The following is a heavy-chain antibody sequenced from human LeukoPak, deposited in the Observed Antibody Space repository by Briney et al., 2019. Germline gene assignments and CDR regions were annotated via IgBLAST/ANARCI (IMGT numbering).Heavy chain of an antibody. V-gene: IGHV3-23*01. Sequence: PGGSLRLSCAASGFTSSNYAMSWVRQAPGKGLEWVSTISGSGGTIYYVDSVKGRFTISRDNSKNTLYLQMNSLRAEDTAVYYCAKARGDTAMVVFDYWGQGTLATVSS. J-gene: IGHJ4*02. CDR1: GFTSSNYA. D-gene: IGHD5-18*01. CDR2: ISGSGGTI. CDR3: AKARGDTAMVVFDY.